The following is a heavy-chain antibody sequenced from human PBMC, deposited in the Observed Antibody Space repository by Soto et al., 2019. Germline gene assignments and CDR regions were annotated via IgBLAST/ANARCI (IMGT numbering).Heavy chain of an antibody. D-gene: IGHD6-25*01. CDR3: SRGLNSATPPKYNFDY. V-gene: IGHV5-10-1*01. CDR2: FDAIDSST. Sequence: GVSLKISCKGSGCSFTSYWITWVRQIRGKGLEWMGWFDAIDSSTNYSPSFRGHFTISSDRSTNTAYLQWSSLKASDTAMYYCSRGLNSATPPKYNFDYSRQRTLVHVGS. J-gene: IGHJ4*02. CDR1: GCSFTSYW.